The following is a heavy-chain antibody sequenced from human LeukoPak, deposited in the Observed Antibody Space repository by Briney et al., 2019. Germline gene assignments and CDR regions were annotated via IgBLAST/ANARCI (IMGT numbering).Heavy chain of an antibody. CDR3: ARDIVVVVAAGMIDY. Sequence: GRSLRLSCAASGFTFSSYSMHWVRQAPGKGLEWVAVIWYDGSNKYYADSVKGRFTISRDNSKNTLYLQMNSLRAEDTAVYYCARDIVVVVAAGMIDYWGQGTLVTVSS. V-gene: IGHV3-33*01. CDR1: GFTFSSYS. CDR2: IWYDGSNK. J-gene: IGHJ4*02. D-gene: IGHD2-15*01.